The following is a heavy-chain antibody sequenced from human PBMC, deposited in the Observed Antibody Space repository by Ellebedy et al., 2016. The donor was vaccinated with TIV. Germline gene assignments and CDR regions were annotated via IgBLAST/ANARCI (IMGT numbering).Heavy chain of an antibody. Sequence: ASVKVSCXASGYTFTSYAMHWVRQAPGQRLEWMGWINAGNGNTKYSQKFQGRVTITRDTSASTAYMKLSSLRSEDTAVYYCAREVVVITTGWFDPWGQGTLVTVSS. D-gene: IGHD3-22*01. CDR2: INAGNGNT. CDR1: GYTFTSYA. J-gene: IGHJ5*02. CDR3: AREVVVITTGWFDP. V-gene: IGHV1-3*01.